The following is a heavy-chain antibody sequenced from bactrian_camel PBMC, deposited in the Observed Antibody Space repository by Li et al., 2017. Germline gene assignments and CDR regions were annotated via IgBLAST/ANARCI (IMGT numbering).Heavy chain of an antibody. J-gene: IGHJ6*01. CDR1: GHRNNPYC. D-gene: IGHD7*01. Sequence: HVQLVESGGGSVQAGGSLTLSCVLSGHRNNPYCMGWFRQAPGKERMAFAAIDTDCRTSYADSVKGRFTISRDDAKNTLYLQMNNLKTEDTAMYSCAARLSGGGCSLDRYFGVWGQGTQV. CDR3: AARLSGGGCSLDRYFGV. CDR2: IDTDCRT. V-gene: IGHV3S53*01.